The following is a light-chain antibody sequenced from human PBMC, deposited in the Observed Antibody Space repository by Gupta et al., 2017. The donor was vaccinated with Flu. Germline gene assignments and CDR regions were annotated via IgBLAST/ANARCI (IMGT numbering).Light chain of an antibody. V-gene: IGLV1-51*02. Sequence: SSSNIGNKHVSWYQQFPGTAPKLLIFETRVRPSGVPDRFSGSKSGTSATLDITGLQAGDEADYYCGAWDSSLTQGLFGGGTKMTV. CDR1: SSNIGNKH. CDR2: ETR. CDR3: GAWDSSLTQGL. J-gene: IGLJ3*02.